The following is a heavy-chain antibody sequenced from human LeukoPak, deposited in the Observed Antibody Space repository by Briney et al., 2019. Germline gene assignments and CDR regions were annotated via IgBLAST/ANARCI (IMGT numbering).Heavy chain of an antibody. D-gene: IGHD1-26*01. Sequence: GASLSLSCAASGFTFSSYAMSWVRQAPGKGLEWVSAISASGGSTYYAASVKGRFTISRDNSKNTLYLQMNSLRAEDTAVYYCAKDKGDVGARPFDYWGQGTLVTVSS. CDR1: GFTFSSYA. V-gene: IGHV3-23*01. J-gene: IGHJ4*02. CDR3: AKDKGDVGARPFDY. CDR2: ISASGGST.